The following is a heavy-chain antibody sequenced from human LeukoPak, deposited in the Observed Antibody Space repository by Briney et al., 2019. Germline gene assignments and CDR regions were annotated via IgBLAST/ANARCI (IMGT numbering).Heavy chain of an antibody. Sequence: PSETLSLTCTVSGGSISSYYWSWIRQPAGKGLEWIGRIYTSGSTNYNPSLKSRVTMSVDTSKNQFSLKLSSVTAADTAVYYCAREGYYYDSSGYYYVVEYWGQGTLVTVSP. CDR3: AREGYYYDSSGYYYVVEY. CDR2: IYTSGST. J-gene: IGHJ4*02. V-gene: IGHV4-4*07. CDR1: GGSISSYY. D-gene: IGHD3-22*01.